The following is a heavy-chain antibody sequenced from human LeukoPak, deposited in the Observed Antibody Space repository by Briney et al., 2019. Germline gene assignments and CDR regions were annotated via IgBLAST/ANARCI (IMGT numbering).Heavy chain of an antibody. CDR3: ARHPASNREYFQH. CDR2: IYYSGST. CDR1: GGSISSYY. Sequence: SETLSLTCTVSGGSISSYYWSWIRQPSGSGLQWIGYIYYSGSTNYNPSLKSRVTISVDTSKNQFSLKLTSVTAADTAVYYCARHPASNREYFQHWGQGTLVTVSS. D-gene: IGHD1-14*01. J-gene: IGHJ1*01. V-gene: IGHV4-59*08.